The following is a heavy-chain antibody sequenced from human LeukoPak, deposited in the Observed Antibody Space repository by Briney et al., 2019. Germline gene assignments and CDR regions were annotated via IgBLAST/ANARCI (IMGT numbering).Heavy chain of an antibody. Sequence: SETLSLTCTVSGGSISSSTYYWGWIRQPPGKGLEWIGNIYYSGNTYYNPSLKSRVAISVDTSKNQFSLKLSSVTAADTAVYYCAREDSGSYYNFYYFYMDVWGKGTTVTISS. D-gene: IGHD3-10*01. CDR1: GGSISSSTYY. CDR3: AREDSGSYYNFYYFYMDV. J-gene: IGHJ6*03. V-gene: IGHV4-39*07. CDR2: IYYSGNT.